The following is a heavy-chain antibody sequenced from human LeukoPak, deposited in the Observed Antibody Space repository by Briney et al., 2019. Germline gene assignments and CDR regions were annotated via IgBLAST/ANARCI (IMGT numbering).Heavy chain of an antibody. D-gene: IGHD2-2*01. CDR1: GFTFSSYS. V-gene: IGHV3-21*01. Sequence: GGSLRLSCAASGFTFSSYSMNWVRQAPGKGLGWVSSISSSSSYIYYADSVKGRFTISRDNAKNSLYLQMNSLRAEDTAVYYCARVLVVVPAARKGFDYWGQGTLVTVSS. J-gene: IGHJ4*02. CDR3: ARVLVVVPAARKGFDY. CDR2: ISSSSSYI.